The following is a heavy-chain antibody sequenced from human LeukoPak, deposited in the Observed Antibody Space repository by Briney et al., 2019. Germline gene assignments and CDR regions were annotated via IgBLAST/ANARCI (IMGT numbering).Heavy chain of an antibody. D-gene: IGHD6-13*01. J-gene: IGHJ4*02. CDR3: AARPRIAAAGLDY. Sequence: GGSLRLSCAASGFTFSDYYMSWIRQAPGKGLEWVSYISSSGSTIYYADSVKGRFTISRDNAKNSLYLQMNSLRAEDTAVYYCAARPRIAAAGLDYWGQGTLVTVSS. CDR1: GFTFSDYY. V-gene: IGHV3-11*01. CDR2: ISSSGSTI.